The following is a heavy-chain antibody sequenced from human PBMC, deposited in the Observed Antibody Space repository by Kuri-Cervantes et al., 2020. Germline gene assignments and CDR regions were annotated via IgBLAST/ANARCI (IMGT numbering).Heavy chain of an antibody. J-gene: IGHJ3*02. CDR1: GYTFTSYG. V-gene: IGHV1-18*01. D-gene: IGHD5-24*01. CDR2: ISAYNGNT. CDR3: ARVLDGYNPTGAFDI. Sequence: ASVKVSCKASGYTFTSYGISWVRQAPGQGLEWMGWISAYNGNTNYAQKFQGRVTMTRDTSISTAYMELSRLRSDDTAVYYCARVLDGYNPTGAFDIWGQGTMVTGSS.